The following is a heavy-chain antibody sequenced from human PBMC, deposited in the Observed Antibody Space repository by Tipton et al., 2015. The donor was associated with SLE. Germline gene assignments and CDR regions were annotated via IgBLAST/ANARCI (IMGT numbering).Heavy chain of an antibody. CDR1: NGSISSYY. CDR3: ARGSVGSGWYYYFDY. D-gene: IGHD6-19*01. CDR2: IYTSGST. V-gene: IGHV4-4*09. Sequence: TLSLTCTVSNGSISSYYWSWIRQPPGKGLEWIGYIYTSGSTNYNPSLKSRVAISVDTSKNQFSLKLGSVTAADTAVYYCARGSVGSGWYYYFDYWGQGTLVTVSS. J-gene: IGHJ4*02.